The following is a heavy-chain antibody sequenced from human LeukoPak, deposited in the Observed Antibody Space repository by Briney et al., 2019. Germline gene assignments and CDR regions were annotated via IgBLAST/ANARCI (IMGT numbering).Heavy chain of an antibody. V-gene: IGHV3-9*01. CDR3: AKTYDTSGYPFGAIDI. D-gene: IGHD3-22*01. Sequence: GRSLRLSCAASGFTLDDYAMHWVRQAPGKGLEWVSGISWNSGTIGYADSVKGRFTISRDNAKNSLYLQMNSLRAEDTALYYCAKTYDTSGYPFGAIDIWGQGTMVTVSS. J-gene: IGHJ3*02. CDR2: ISWNSGTI. CDR1: GFTLDDYA.